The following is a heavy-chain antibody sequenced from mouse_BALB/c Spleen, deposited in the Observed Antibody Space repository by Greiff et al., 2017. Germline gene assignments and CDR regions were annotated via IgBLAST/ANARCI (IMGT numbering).Heavy chain of an antibody. CDR2: IDPENGNT. Sequence: VQLQQSGAELVRPGALVKLSCKASGFNIKDYYMHWVKQRPEQGLEWIGWIDPENGNTIYDPKLQGKASITADTSSNTAYLQLSSLTSEDTAVYYCARRGLHYYAMDYWGQGTSVTVSS. V-gene: IGHV14-1*02. CDR3: ARRGLHYYAMDY. D-gene: IGHD2-13*01. J-gene: IGHJ4*01. CDR1: GFNIKDYY.